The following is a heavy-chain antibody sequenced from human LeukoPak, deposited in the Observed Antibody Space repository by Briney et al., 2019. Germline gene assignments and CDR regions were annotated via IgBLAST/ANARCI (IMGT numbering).Heavy chain of an antibody. CDR2: IYYNGST. D-gene: IGHD5-18*01. V-gene: IGHV4-31*03. CDR3: AMRALYSYTYYFDY. Sequence: SQTLSLTCTVSGGSISSCGYYWSWIRQHPGKGLEWIGYIYYNGSTYYNPSLKSRVTISVDTSKTHFSLNLRYVTAADTAASYCAMRALYSYTYYFDYWGQGNLVPVSS. J-gene: IGHJ4*02. CDR1: GGSISSCGYY.